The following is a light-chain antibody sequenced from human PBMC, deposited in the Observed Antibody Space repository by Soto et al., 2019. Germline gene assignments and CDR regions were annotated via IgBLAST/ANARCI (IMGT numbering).Light chain of an antibody. CDR3: QQRSNWPYT. V-gene: IGKV3-11*01. Sequence: EILLTQSPATLSLSPGEIATISCRASQSVSSYLAWYQQKPGQAPRLLLYDASNRATGIPARFSGSGSGTDFTLTISSLEPEDFAVYYCQQRSNWPYTFGQGTKLEIK. CDR2: DAS. J-gene: IGKJ2*01. CDR1: QSVSSY.